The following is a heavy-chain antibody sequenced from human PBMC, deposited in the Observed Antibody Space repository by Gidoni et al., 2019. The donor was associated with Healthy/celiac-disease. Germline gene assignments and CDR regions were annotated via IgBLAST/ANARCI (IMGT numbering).Heavy chain of an antibody. V-gene: IGHV4-39*01. CDR1: GGSISSISYY. CDR3: ARLGTAMVTGDY. J-gene: IGHJ4*02. Sequence: QLQLQKSGPGLVKPSETLYLTCTVSGGSISSISYYWGWIRQPAGKGLEWMGSIYYSGSTYYNPSLKSRVTISVDTSKNQFSLKLSSVTAADTAVDHCARLGTAMVTGDYWGQGTLVTVSS. D-gene: IGHD5-18*01. CDR2: IYYSGST.